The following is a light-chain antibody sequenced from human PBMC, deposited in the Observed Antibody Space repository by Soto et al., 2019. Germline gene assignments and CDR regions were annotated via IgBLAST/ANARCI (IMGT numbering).Light chain of an antibody. CDR3: QQYNGYSPSWT. Sequence: DIQMTQSPSTLSASVGDRVTITCRASQSISSWLAWYQQKPGKAPKLLIYDASSLESGVPRRFRGSGSGTVSTLTFSSLQPVAFAAYYCQQYNGYSPSWTVGQGTKVESK. V-gene: IGKV1-5*01. CDR2: DAS. CDR1: QSISSW. J-gene: IGKJ1*01.